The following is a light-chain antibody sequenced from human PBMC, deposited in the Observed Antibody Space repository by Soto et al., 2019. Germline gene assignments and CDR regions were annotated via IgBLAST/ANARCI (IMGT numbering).Light chain of an antibody. CDR2: LGS. V-gene: IGKV2-28*01. CDR1: QSLLHSNGYNY. CDR3: MQAIRSPPI. J-gene: IGKJ3*01. Sequence: IVMTQSPLSLPVTPGEPASISCRSSQSLLHSNGYNYLDWYLQRPGQSPQLLIFLGSSRASGVPDRFSGSGSGTHFTLKISRVAAEDVGIFYCMQAIRSPPIFGPGTEVHI.